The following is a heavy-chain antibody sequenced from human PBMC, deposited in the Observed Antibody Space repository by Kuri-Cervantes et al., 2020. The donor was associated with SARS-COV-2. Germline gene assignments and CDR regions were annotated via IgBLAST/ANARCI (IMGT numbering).Heavy chain of an antibody. J-gene: IGHJ4*02. D-gene: IGHD4-17*01. CDR2: ISSSGSTI. CDR3: ARAPTLTLDY. V-gene: IGHV3-48*03. CDR1: GFTFSSYE. Sequence: GGSLRPSCTAPGFTFSSYEMNWVRQAPGKGLEWVSYISSSGSTISYADSVKGRFTISRDNAKNSLYLQMNSLRAEDTAVYYCARAPTLTLDYWGQGTLVTVSS.